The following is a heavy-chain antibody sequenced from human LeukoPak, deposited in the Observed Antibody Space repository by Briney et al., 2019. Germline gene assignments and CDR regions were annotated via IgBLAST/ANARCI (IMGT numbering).Heavy chain of an antibody. V-gene: IGHV4-31*11. D-gene: IGHD2-2*01. Sequence: SQTLSLTCAVSGGSISSGGYYWSWIRQHPGEGLEWIGYIFYSGSTYYNPSLKSRVTISVDTSKNQFSLKLSSVTAADTAVYYCARQGRYCSSTSCYFGYYGLDVWGQGTTVTVSS. CDR3: ARQGRYCSSTSCYFGYYGLDV. J-gene: IGHJ6*02. CDR1: GGSISSGGYY. CDR2: IFYSGST.